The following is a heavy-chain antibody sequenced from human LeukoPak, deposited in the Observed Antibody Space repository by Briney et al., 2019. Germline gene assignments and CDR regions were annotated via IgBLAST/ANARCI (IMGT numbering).Heavy chain of an antibody. Sequence: SETLSLTCAVYGGSFSGYYWSWIRQPPGKGLEWIGEINHSGSTNYNPSLNSRVTMSIDTSKNQFSLELNSVTAADTAVYYCARDRLRLGELSAMDVWGQGTTVTVSS. D-gene: IGHD3-16*02. J-gene: IGHJ6*02. CDR2: INHSGST. V-gene: IGHV4-34*01. CDR3: ARDRLRLGELSAMDV. CDR1: GGSFSGYY.